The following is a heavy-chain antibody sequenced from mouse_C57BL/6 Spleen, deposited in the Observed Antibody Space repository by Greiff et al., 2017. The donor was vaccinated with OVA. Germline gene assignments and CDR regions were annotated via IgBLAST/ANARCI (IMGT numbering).Heavy chain of an antibody. Sequence: EVKLVESGAGLVKPGGSLKLSCAASGFTFSDYGMHWVRQAPEKGLEWVAYISSGSSTIYYADTVKGRFTISRDNAKNTLFLQMTRLRAEDTAMYYCARPMGLRRDYARDYWGQGTSVTVSS. CDR1: GFTFSDYG. J-gene: IGHJ4*01. D-gene: IGHD2-4*01. V-gene: IGHV5-17*01. CDR2: ISSGSSTI. CDR3: ARPMGLRRDYARDY.